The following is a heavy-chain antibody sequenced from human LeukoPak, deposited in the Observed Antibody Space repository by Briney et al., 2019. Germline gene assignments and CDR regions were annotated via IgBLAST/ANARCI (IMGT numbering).Heavy chain of an antibody. Sequence: GGSLRLSCVASGFSFNIHGMSWVRQAPGKGLEWVSSVGGGNDIHYADSVKGRFTISRDNSKNTLYLQMNSLRAEDTAVYYCAKDLTGGGDLYYWGQGTLVTVSS. V-gene: IGHV3-NL1*01. CDR3: AKDLTGGGDLYY. CDR1: GFSFNIHG. CDR2: VGGGNDI. D-gene: IGHD2-21*02. J-gene: IGHJ4*02.